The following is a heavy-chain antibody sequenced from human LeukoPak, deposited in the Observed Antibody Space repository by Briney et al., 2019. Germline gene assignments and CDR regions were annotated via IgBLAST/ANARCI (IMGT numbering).Heavy chain of an antibody. CDR1: GFTFSGHW. J-gene: IGHJ4*02. D-gene: IGHD1-14*01. Sequence: GGSLRLSCAASGFTFSGHWMSWVRQAPGKGLEWVANINQGGSDKYYVDSVKGRFTISRDNANNLLYLQMNSLRGEDTAMYYCTRDRSRAEDDWGQGTLVTVSS. CDR3: TRDRSRAEDD. V-gene: IGHV3-7*01. CDR2: INQGGSDK.